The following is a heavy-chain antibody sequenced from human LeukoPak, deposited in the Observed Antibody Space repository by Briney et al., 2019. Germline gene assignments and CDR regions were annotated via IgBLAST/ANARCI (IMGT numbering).Heavy chain of an antibody. J-gene: IGHJ4*02. Sequence: ASVKVSCKASGYTFTGYYLHWVRQAPGQGLEWMGWINPKSGGTKYAQKFQGRVTMTRDTSTSTVYMELSSLRSEDTAVYYCARGRDYVWGSYRRTYYFDYWGQGTLVTVSS. CDR3: ARGRDYVWGSYRRTYYFDY. V-gene: IGHV1-2*02. CDR2: INPKSGGT. CDR1: GYTFTGYY. D-gene: IGHD3-16*02.